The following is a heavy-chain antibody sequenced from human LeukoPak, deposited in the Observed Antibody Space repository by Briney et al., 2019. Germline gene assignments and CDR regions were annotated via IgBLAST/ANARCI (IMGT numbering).Heavy chain of an antibody. V-gene: IGHV4-34*01. CDR3: ARDRYYYDTSGYYSAFET. J-gene: IGHJ3*02. D-gene: IGHD3-22*01. CDR2: INHSGST. Sequence: SETLSLTCAVYGGSFSGYYWSWIRQPPGKGLEWIGEINHSGSTNYNPSLKSRVTISVDTSKNQFSLKLSSVTAADTAIYYCARDRYYYDTSGYYSAFETWGQGTMVTVSS. CDR1: GGSFSGYY.